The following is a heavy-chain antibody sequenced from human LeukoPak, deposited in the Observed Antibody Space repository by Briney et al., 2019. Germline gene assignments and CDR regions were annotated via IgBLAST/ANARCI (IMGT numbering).Heavy chain of an antibody. Sequence: GGSLRLSCAVSGFTFSRYGMHWIRQAPGKGMEWVAFIWYDGKNDQEYAESVKGRFTISRDNSKNTLYLQMNSLRTEDTAMYYCAKDRCSSSTCREAFEIWGQGTLVTVPS. CDR2: IWYDGKNDQ. D-gene: IGHD2-2*01. CDR1: GFTFSRYG. J-gene: IGHJ3*02. CDR3: AKDRCSSSTCREAFEI. V-gene: IGHV3-30*02.